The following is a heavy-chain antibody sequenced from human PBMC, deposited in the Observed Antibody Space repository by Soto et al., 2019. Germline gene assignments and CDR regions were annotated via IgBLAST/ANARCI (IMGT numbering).Heavy chain of an antibody. CDR3: ARTTVTTLPDY. CDR1: GFTVSSYW. CDR2: INSDGSST. V-gene: IGHV3-74*01. D-gene: IGHD4-17*01. Sequence: EVQLVESGGGLVQPGGSLRLSCAASGFTVSSYWMHWVRQAPGKGLVWVSRINSDGSSTSYAESVKGRFTISRDNAKNTLYLQMNSLRAEDTAVYYCARTTVTTLPDYWGQGTLVTVSS. J-gene: IGHJ4*02.